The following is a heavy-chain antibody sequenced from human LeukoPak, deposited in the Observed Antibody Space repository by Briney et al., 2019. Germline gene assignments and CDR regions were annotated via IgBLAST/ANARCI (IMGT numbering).Heavy chain of an antibody. V-gene: IGHV4-34*01. D-gene: IGHD2-2*02. CDR3: ATGRNGVMPAPILGVGPWYNYHYMDV. J-gene: IGHJ6*03. CDR1: GGSFSGYY. Sequence: SETLSLTCVVYGGSFSGYYWTWIRQPPGKGLEWIGEIDHSGTTNYNPSLKSRVTMSVDTSKNQFSLMVSSVTAADTAVYYCATGRNGVMPAPILGVGPWYNYHYMDVWGKGTTVTVSS. CDR2: IDHSGTT.